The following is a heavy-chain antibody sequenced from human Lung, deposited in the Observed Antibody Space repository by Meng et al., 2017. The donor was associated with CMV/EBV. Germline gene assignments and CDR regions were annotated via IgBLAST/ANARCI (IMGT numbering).Heavy chain of an antibody. J-gene: IGHJ4*02. D-gene: IGHD2-21*02. CDR2: IYHSGST. CDR3: ARVGAYCGGDCYHPR. V-gene: IGHV4-4*02. CDR1: GGSLSSRNW. Sequence: QVQLQGSGPGMAKPSGTLSLTWAVSGGSLSSRNWWSWVRQPPGKGLEWVGEIYHSGSTNYNPSLKSRVTISVDESKNQFSLRLSSVTAADTAVYYCARVGAYCGGDCYHPRWGQGTLVTVSS.